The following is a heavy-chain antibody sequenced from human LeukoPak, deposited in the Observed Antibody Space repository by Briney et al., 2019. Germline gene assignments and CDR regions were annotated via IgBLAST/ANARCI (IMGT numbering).Heavy chain of an antibody. Sequence: GGSLRLSCAASGNYWMHWVRQAPGKGLVWVSHINSDGSWTGYADSVKGRFTISKDNAKNTVYLQMNNLRAEDTAVYYCVSFYETSWGRETLVTVSS. CDR2: INSDGSWT. CDR1: GNYW. D-gene: IGHD2-2*01. CDR3: VSFYETS. J-gene: IGHJ5*02. V-gene: IGHV3-74*01.